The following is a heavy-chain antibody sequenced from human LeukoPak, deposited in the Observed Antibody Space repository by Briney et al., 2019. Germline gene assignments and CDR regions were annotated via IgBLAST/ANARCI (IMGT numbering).Heavy chain of an antibody. D-gene: IGHD3-22*01. J-gene: IGHJ4*02. Sequence: GGSLRLSCAASGFTFSSYAMSWVRQAPGKGLEWVSAISGSGGSIYYADSVKGRFTISRDNSKNTLYLQMNSLRAEDTAVYYCAKGSGYYDSSGYYPGWGQGTLVTVSS. CDR3: AKGSGYYDSSGYYPG. CDR2: ISGSGGSI. CDR1: GFTFSSYA. V-gene: IGHV3-23*01.